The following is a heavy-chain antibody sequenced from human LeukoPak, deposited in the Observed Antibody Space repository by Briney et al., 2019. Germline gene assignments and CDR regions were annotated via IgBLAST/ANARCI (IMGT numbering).Heavy chain of an antibody. CDR3: ARDMRGDGFNSFDH. CDR2: IYSGGFSGGGP. CDR1: GFNVSSHH. Sequence: PGGSLRLSWAVSGFNVSSHHLNWVRQAQGRGLEGVSVIYSGGFSGGGPHYADCVNSRFTTYSESTKNPLYLQMNSLRVDDTAVYYCARDMRGDGFNSFDHWGLGILVTVSS. V-gene: IGHV3-66*01. J-gene: IGHJ4*02. D-gene: IGHD5-24*01.